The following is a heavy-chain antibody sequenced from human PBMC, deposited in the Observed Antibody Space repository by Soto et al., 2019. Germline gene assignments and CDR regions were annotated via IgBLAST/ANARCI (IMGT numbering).Heavy chain of an antibody. CDR2: INPNSGGA. CDR1: GYTFTGYY. Sequence: ASVKVSCKASGYTFTGYYMHWVRQAPGQGLEWMGWINPNSGGANYAQKFQGWVTMTRDTSISTAYMELSRLRSDDTAVYYCARGSSGRYYYYYGMDVWGQGTTVTVSS. CDR3: ARGSSGRYYYYYGMDV. V-gene: IGHV1-2*04. J-gene: IGHJ6*02. D-gene: IGHD6-19*01.